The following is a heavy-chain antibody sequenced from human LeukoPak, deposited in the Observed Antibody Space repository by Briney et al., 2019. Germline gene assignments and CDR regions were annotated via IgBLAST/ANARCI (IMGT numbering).Heavy chain of an antibody. CDR3: ASGGHNWNDYHYYGMDV. CDR1: GYTFTSYA. CDR2: INTNTGNP. D-gene: IGHD1-1*01. J-gene: IGHJ6*02. V-gene: IGHV7-4-1*02. Sequence: ASVKVSCKASGYTFTSYAMNWVRQAPGQGLEWMGWINTNTGNPTYAQGFTGRFVFSLDTSVSTAYLQISSLKAEDTAVYYCASGGHNWNDYHYYGMDVWGQGTRSPSP.